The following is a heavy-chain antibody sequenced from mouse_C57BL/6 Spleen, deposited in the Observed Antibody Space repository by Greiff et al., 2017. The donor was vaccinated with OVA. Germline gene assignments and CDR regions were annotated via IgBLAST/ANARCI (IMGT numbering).Heavy chain of an antibody. CDR2: IYPGDGDT. D-gene: IGHD1-1*01. Sequence: LEESGPELVKPGASVKISCKASGYAFSSSWMNWVKQRPGKGLEWIGRIYPGDGDTNYNGKFTGKATLTADNSSNTAYMQLSSLTSEDSAVYFYARENDGRSLYYSMDYWGQGTSVTVSS. CDR3: ARENDGRSLYYSMDY. CDR1: GYAFSSSW. V-gene: IGHV1-82*01. J-gene: IGHJ4*01.